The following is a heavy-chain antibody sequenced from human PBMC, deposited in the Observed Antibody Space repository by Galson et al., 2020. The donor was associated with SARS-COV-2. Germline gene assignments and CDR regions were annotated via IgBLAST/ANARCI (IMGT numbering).Heavy chain of an antibody. Sequence: GGSLRLSCGGSGFIFSVYAMHWVRQAPGKGLEWVATIDSTGGFIYYQDSVQGRFTISRDNSKDTVFLQMNSLRAEDTAVYHCAKTLVGNGGYMDVWGKGTTVTVSS. D-gene: IGHD2-2*01. CDR2: IDSTGGFI. CDR3: AKTLVGNGGYMDV. V-gene: IGHV3-23*01. CDR1: GFIFSVYA. J-gene: IGHJ6*03.